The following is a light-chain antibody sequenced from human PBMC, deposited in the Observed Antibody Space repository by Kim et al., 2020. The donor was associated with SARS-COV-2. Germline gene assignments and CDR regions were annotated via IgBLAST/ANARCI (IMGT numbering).Light chain of an antibody. CDR1: KLGDKY. V-gene: IGLV3-1*01. Sequence: SVSVSPGQTDSINGSGDKLGDKYACWYQQKPGESPVLVIYQDSKRPSGIPERFSGSNSGNTATLTISGTQAMDEADYYCQAWDSRVFGGGTQLTVL. CDR3: QAWDSRV. CDR2: QDS. J-gene: IGLJ2*01.